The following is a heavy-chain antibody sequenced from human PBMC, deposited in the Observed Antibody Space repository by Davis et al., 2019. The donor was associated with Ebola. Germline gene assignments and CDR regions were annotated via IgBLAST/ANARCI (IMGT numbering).Heavy chain of an antibody. CDR2: ISSGSDHL. V-gene: IGHV3-21*01. J-gene: IGHJ4*02. Sequence: PGGSLRLSCAASGFMFSSYRMKWVRQAPGKGLEWVSSISSGSDHLFYADSVKGRFTISRDDAKKSLFLQMNSLRDEDTAVYYCAKFSRAGDSVWGQGTLVTVSS. D-gene: IGHD6-13*01. CDR3: AKFSRAGDSV. CDR1: GFMFSSYR.